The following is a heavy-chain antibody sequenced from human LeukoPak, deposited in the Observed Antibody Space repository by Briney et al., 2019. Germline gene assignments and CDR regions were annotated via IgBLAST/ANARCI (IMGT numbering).Heavy chain of an antibody. V-gene: IGHV3-21*01. CDR1: GFTFSTST. CDR2: ITGNSTYI. J-gene: IGHJ3*02. Sequence: GGSLRLSCAASGFTFSTSTMNWVRQAPGKGLEWVSFITGNSTYIFYADSVKGRFTISRDNAKNSLYLQMNSLRAEDTAVYYCAREEYCSGGSCYSVYDAFDIWGQGTMVTVSS. D-gene: IGHD2-15*01. CDR3: AREEYCSGGSCYSVYDAFDI.